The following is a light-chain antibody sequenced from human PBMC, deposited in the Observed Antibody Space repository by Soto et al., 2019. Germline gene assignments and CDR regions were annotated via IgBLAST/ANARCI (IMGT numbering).Light chain of an antibody. V-gene: IGKV3-11*01. CDR3: QQRSNWPYT. Sequence: EIVLTQSPATLSLSPGERATLSCRASQSVSSYLAWYQQKPGQAPRLLIYDASNRATGIPARFSGSGSGTDFTLTISSLEPEDFAVYYCQQRSNWPYTFGQGTKQEIQ. CDR2: DAS. CDR1: QSVSSY. J-gene: IGKJ2*01.